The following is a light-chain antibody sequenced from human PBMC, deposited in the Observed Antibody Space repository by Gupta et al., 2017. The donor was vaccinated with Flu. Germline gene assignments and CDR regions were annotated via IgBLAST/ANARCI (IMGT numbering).Light chain of an antibody. Sequence: VLPLSPGTLSLSPGERATLSCRAGQSVSGSLAWYQQKPGQAPRLLIYAASNRATGIPARFSGSGSGTDFTLTISSLEPEGFAVYYCQQRASWPLTFGGGTKVEIK. CDR3: QQRASWPLT. J-gene: IGKJ4*01. CDR2: AAS. CDR1: QSVSGS. V-gene: IGKV3-11*01.